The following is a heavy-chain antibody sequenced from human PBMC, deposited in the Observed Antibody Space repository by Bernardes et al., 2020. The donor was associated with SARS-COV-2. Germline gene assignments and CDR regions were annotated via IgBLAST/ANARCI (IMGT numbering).Heavy chain of an antibody. J-gene: IGHJ4*02. CDR1: GFAFRNYW. CDR3: AKDLRGYTSGSDY. D-gene: IGHD5-18*01. CDR2: IKHDGSER. V-gene: IGHV3-7*03. Sequence: GGSLRLSCAGSGFAFRNYWMSWVRQAPGRGLEWVADIKHDGSERFYVDSVKGRFTISGDYAKNTLFLQMNSLRAEDTAVYYCAKDLRGYTSGSDYWGQGTLVTVSS.